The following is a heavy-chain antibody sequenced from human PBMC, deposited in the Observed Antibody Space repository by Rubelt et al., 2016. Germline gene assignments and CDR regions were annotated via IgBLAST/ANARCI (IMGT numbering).Heavy chain of an antibody. CDR2: ISGSGGST. D-gene: IGHD3-16*01. Sequence: GKGLEWVSAISGSGGSTYYADSVKGRFTISRDNSKNTLYLQMNSLRAEDTAVYYCAYLGALDRKLPLESFDYWGQGTLVTVSS. V-gene: IGHV3-23*01. CDR3: AYLGALDRKLPLESFDY. J-gene: IGHJ4*02.